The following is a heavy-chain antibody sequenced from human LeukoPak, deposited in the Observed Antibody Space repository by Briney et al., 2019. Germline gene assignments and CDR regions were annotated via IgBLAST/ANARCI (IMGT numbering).Heavy chain of an antibody. CDR3: ARDLGGDGYKQGGFDY. Sequence: AGGSLRLSCAASGFTFSDYYMSWIRQPPGKGLEWVSYISSSGSYAYYADSVEGRFAISRDNAKNSLFLQMNSLRVDDTAVYYCARDLGGDGYKQGGFDYWSQGILVTVSS. V-gene: IGHV3-11*05. J-gene: IGHJ4*02. CDR2: ISSSGSYA. D-gene: IGHD5-24*01. CDR1: GFTFSDYY.